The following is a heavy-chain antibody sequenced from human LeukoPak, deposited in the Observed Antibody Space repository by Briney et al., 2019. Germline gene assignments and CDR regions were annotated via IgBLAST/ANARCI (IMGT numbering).Heavy chain of an antibody. V-gene: IGHV5-51*01. CDR3: ASALLGYCSGGSCYDAFDI. CDR1: GYRFTNYW. J-gene: IGHJ3*02. D-gene: IGHD2-15*01. CDR2: INPGDSDT. Sequence: GESLKISCKGSGYRFTNYWIGWVRQMPGKGLEWMGIINPGDSDTGYSPSFQGQVTFSADKSISTAYLQWSSLKASDTAMYYCASALLGYCSGGSCYDAFDIWGQGTMVTVSS.